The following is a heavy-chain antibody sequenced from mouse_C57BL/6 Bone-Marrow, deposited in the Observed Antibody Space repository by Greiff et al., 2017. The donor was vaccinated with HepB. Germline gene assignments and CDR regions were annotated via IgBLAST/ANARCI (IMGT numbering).Heavy chain of an antibody. CDR2: ISYDGSN. CDR3: AREGGFITLDY. Sequence: VQLQESGPGLVKPSQSLSLTCSVTGYSITSGYYWNWIRQFPGNKLEWMGYISYDGSNNYNPSLKNRISITRDTSKNQFFLKLNSVTTEDTATYYCAREGGFITLDYWGQGTTLTVSS. V-gene: IGHV3-6*01. D-gene: IGHD1-1*01. CDR1: GYSITSGYY. J-gene: IGHJ2*01.